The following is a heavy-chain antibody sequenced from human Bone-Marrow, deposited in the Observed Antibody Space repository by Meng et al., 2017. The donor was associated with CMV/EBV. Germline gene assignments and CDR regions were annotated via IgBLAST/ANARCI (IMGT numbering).Heavy chain of an antibody. V-gene: IGHV3-74*01. D-gene: IGHD3-10*01. CDR1: GFTLSRYW. CDR2: TNEDGSLT. J-gene: IGHJ4*02. Sequence: GGSLRLSCAASGFTLSRYWMHWVRQVPGKGLVWVSRTNEDGSLTNYADAVEGRFTISRDNAKNTLFLQMNSLRVEDTAVYYCSRDLAGRDDYWGPGTQLTVSS. CDR3: SRDLAGRDDY.